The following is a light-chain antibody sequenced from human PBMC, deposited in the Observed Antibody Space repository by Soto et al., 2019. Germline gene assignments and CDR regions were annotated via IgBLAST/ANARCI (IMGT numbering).Light chain of an antibody. Sequence: DIQMTQSPSTLSASVGDRITITCRASQSINTWLAWYQQKPGEAPKLLIYDGSTLERGVPSRFSGSGSGTEFTITISRLQPDDFGTFYCQQYKTYYRTFGQGTTVEV. CDR2: DGS. J-gene: IGKJ1*01. CDR3: QQYKTYYRT. V-gene: IGKV1-5*03. CDR1: QSINTW.